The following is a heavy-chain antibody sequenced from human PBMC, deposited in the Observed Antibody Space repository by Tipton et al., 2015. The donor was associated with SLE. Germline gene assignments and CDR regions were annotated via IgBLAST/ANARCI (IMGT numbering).Heavy chain of an antibody. Sequence: TLSLTCTVSGGSINSYYWSWIRQPPGKGLEWIGYIYYSGSTNYNPSPKSRVTISVDTSKNQFSLKLSSVTAADTAVYYCASLLPGHCTGGVCYTDYWGQGTLVTVSS. CDR1: GGSINSYY. CDR3: ASLLPGHCTGGVCYTDY. V-gene: IGHV4-59*01. J-gene: IGHJ4*02. D-gene: IGHD2-8*02. CDR2: IYYSGST.